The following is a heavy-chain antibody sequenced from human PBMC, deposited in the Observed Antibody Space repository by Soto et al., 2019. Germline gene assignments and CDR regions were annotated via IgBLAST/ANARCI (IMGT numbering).Heavy chain of an antibody. Sequence: PSETLSLTCAVSGHSISSGFYYWGWVRQPPWKGLEWIGSIYHTESTYYNPSLKSRVTMSVDTSKNQLSLKLSSMTAADTAVYFCARYGYSYSARFFGYWGQGXRVTVYS. V-gene: IGHV4-38-2*01. CDR1: GHSISSGFYY. D-gene: IGHD5-18*01. CDR2: IYHTEST. J-gene: IGHJ4*02. CDR3: ARYGYSYSARFFGY.